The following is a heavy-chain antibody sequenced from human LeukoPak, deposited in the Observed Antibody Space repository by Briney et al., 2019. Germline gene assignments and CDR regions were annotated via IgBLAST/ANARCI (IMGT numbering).Heavy chain of an antibody. J-gene: IGHJ5*02. CDR3: ARDTALTTIAGGPEP. CDR2: ISGYNYDT. V-gene: IGHV1-18*01. D-gene: IGHD2-8*02. CDR1: GYTFTSYG. Sequence: GASVKVSCKASGYTFTSYGISWVRQAPGQGLEWVGWISGYNYDTYYAQNLQGRVTMTTDTSPSTAYMELRSLTSDDTALYYCARDTALTTIAGGPEPWGQGTLVIVSS.